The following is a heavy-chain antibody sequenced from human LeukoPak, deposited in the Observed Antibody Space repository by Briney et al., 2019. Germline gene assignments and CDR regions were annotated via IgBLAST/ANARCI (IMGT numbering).Heavy chain of an antibody. Sequence: PSETLSLTCTVSGDSISTYYWSWIRQSPGKGLEWIAHIYYRGTTNYNPSLKSRVTISADTSKTQFSLILSSVTAADTAVYYCVSSSPRYCTGGTCYSSRGFDYWGQGALVTVSS. D-gene: IGHD2-15*01. CDR3: VSSSPRYCTGGTCYSSRGFDY. CDR1: GDSISTYY. CDR2: IYYRGTT. V-gene: IGHV4-59*01. J-gene: IGHJ4*02.